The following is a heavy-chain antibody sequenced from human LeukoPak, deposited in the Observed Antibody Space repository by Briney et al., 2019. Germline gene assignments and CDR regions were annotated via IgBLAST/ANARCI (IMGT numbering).Heavy chain of an antibody. Sequence: ASVKVSCKASGYTFTSYYMHWVRQAPGQGLEWMGIINPSGGSTSYAQKFQGRVTMTRDMSTSTVYMELSSLRSEDTAVYYCARDEVRGTTGTTYYYYYYMDVWGKGTTVTVSS. D-gene: IGHD1-1*01. CDR3: ARDEVRGTTGTTYYYYYYMDV. J-gene: IGHJ6*03. V-gene: IGHV1-46*01. CDR2: INPSGGST. CDR1: GYTFTSYY.